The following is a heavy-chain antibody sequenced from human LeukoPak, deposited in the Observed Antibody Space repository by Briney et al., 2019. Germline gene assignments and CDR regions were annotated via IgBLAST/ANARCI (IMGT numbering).Heavy chain of an antibody. CDR3: ARDIVVVPAATSSWFDP. CDR1: GGSISSSSYY. V-gene: IGHV4-61*02. CDR2: IYTSGST. Sequence: SETLSLTCTVSGGSISSSSYYWRWIRQPAGKGLEWIGRIYTSGSTNYNPSLKSRVTMSVDTSKNQFSLKLSSVTAADTAVYYCARDIVVVPAATSSWFDPWGQGTLVTVSS. J-gene: IGHJ5*02. D-gene: IGHD2-2*01.